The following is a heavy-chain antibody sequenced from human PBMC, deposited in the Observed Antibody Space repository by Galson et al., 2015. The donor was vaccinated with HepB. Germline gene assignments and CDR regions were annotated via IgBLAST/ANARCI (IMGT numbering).Heavy chain of an antibody. CDR3: ARDGGVGSKANVWPRGVDY. V-gene: IGHV6-1*01. J-gene: IGHJ4*02. Sequence: CAISGDSVSSNSAAWNWIRQSPSRGLEWLGRTYYRSKWYNDYAVSVKSRITINPDTSENQFSLQLNSVTPEDTAVYYCARDGGVGSKANVWPRGVDYWGQGTLVTVSS. CDR2: TYYRSKWYN. D-gene: IGHD6-13*01. CDR1: GDSVSSNSAA.